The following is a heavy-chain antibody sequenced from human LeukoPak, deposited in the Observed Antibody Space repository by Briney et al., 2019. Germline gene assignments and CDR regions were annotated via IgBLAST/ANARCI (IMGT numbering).Heavy chain of an antibody. CDR2: IYSGGST. D-gene: IGHD5-24*01. CDR3: ARKGDGYNPGYFDY. V-gene: IGHV3-53*01. J-gene: IGHJ4*02. Sequence: GSLRLSCAASGFTVSSNYMSWVRQAPGKGLEWVSVIYSGGSTYYADSVKGRFTISRDNSKNTLYLQMNSLRAEDTAVYYCARKGDGYNPGYFDYWGQGTLVTVSS. CDR1: GFTVSSNY.